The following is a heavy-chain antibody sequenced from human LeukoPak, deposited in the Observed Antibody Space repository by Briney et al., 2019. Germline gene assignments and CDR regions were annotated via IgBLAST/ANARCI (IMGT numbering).Heavy chain of an antibody. CDR2: ISYDEVIK. V-gene: IGHV3-30*03. D-gene: IGHD2-15*01. J-gene: IGHJ4*02. Sequence: PGGSLRLSCVASGFTFNSYGMHWVRQSPGKGLEWVAVISYDEVIKHYIDSVKGRFTISRDNSKNTVYLEMNSLRLEDTAVYYCVYCSGGNCYYTVRGWTYWGQGTLVTVSS. CDR1: GFTFNSYG. CDR3: VYCSGGNCYYTVRGWTY.